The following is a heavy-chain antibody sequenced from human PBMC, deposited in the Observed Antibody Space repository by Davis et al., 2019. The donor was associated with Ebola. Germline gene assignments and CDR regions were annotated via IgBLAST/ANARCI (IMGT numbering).Heavy chain of an antibody. D-gene: IGHD2-8*01. V-gene: IGHV3-74*01. CDR1: GFTFSSYW. CDR2: INSDGSST. Sequence: GESLKISCAASGFTFSSYWMHWVRQAPGKGLVWVSRINSDGSSTSYADSVKGRFTISRDNAKNTLYLQMNSLRAEDTAVYYCARGYCTNGVCYNYYYYGMDVWGQGTTVTVSS. CDR3: ARGYCTNGVCYNYYYYGMDV. J-gene: IGHJ6*02.